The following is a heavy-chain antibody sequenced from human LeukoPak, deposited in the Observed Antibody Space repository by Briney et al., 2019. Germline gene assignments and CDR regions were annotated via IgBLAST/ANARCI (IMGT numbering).Heavy chain of an antibody. J-gene: IGHJ4*02. Sequence: PGGSLRLSCAASGFTFSGYAMSWVRQAPGKGLEWVSYISSSGSTIYYADSVKGRFTISRDNAKNSLYLQMNSLRAEDTAVYYCAREPVYDFWSGYHTFDYWGQGTLVTVSS. CDR2: ISSSGSTI. D-gene: IGHD3-3*01. CDR1: GFTFSGYA. V-gene: IGHV3-48*03. CDR3: AREPVYDFWSGYHTFDY.